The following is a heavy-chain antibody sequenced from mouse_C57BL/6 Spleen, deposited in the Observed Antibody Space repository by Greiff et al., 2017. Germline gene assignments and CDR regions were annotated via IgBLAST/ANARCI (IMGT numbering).Heavy chain of an antibody. CDR1: GYAFSSSW. CDR2: IYPGDGDT. V-gene: IGHV1-82*01. Sequence: VKLVESGPELVKPGASVKISCKASGYAFSSSWMNWVKQRPGKGLEWIGRIYPGDGDTNYNGKFKGKATLTADKSSSTAYMQLSSLTSEDSAVYFCASQLRPYAMDYWGQGTSVTVSS. J-gene: IGHJ4*01. CDR3: ASQLRPYAMDY. D-gene: IGHD3-2*02.